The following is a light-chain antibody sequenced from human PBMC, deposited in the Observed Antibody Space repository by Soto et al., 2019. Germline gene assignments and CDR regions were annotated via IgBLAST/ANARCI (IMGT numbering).Light chain of an antibody. J-gene: IGKJ3*01. CDR1: QTLGSS. Sequence: DIQMTQSPSTLSASVGDTVTITCRASQTLGSSLAWYQHKPGRAPYLLIYKTSTLEPGVPSRFSGYGSATEFTLAISGLQADDFATYYCQHYDSYSMTCGPGTKVDL. CDR2: KTS. V-gene: IGKV1-5*03. CDR3: QHYDSYSMT.